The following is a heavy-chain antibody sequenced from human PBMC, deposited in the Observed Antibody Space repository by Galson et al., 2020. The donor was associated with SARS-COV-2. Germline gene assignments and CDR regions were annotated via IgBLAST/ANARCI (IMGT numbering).Heavy chain of an antibody. J-gene: IGHJ4*02. CDR3: ARDHYYGSGSFWVLDS. CDR1: GGSISSADYY. V-gene: IGHV4-30-4*01. CDR2: IYYRGTT. D-gene: IGHD3-10*01. Sequence: SETLSLTCTVSGGSISSADYYWTWIRQPPGKGLEWIGHIYYRGTTSYNPSLKSRLTISQDTSKNQFSLKLTSVTAADTAVYYCARDHYYGSGSFWVLDSWGQGTLVTVSS.